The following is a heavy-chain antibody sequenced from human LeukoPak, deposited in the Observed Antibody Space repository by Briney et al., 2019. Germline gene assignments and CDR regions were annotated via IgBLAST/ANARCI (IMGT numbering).Heavy chain of an antibody. CDR1: GFTFSSYE. V-gene: IGHV3-48*03. Sequence: PGGSLRLSCAASGFTFSSYEMNWVRQAPGKGLECVSYISTSGRTIYYADSVKGRFTISRDNAQNSLYLQMNSLRAEDTAVYYCARGLSVYARTLYYFDSWGQGTLVTVSS. D-gene: IGHD2-8*01. J-gene: IGHJ4*02. CDR3: ARGLSVYARTLYYFDS. CDR2: ISTSGRTI.